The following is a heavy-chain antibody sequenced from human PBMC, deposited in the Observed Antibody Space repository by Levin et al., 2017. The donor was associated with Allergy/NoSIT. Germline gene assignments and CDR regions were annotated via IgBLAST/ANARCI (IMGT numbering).Heavy chain of an antibody. D-gene: IGHD5-12*01. J-gene: IGHJ2*01. CDR2: ITFDGGSE. CDR3: AKSRDSGVDSYFHV. Sequence: GESLKISCAASGFTFSDFGMNWVRQAPGKGLEWVSVITFDGGSEDYSVSVKGRFTISRDNSRNTLYLQMNSLGTEDTDVYFCAKSRDSGVDSYFHVWGSGTLVTVSS. V-gene: IGHV3-30*18. CDR1: GFTFSDFG.